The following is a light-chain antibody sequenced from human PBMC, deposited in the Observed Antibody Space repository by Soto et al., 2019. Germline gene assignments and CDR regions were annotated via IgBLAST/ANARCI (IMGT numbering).Light chain of an antibody. CDR1: SSDIGGYNF. Sequence: QSALTQPASVSGSPGQSITISCTGTSSDIGGYNFVSWYQQHPGKAPKLMIYEVSNRPSGVSNRFSGSKSGNTASLTISGLQAEDEADYYCSSHTTSGTLVFGGGTKVTVL. CDR2: EVS. J-gene: IGLJ3*02. CDR3: SSHTTSGTLV. V-gene: IGLV2-14*01.